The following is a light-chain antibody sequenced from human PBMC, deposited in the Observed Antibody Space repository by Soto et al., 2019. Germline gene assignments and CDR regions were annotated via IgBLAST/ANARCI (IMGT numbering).Light chain of an antibody. CDR2: GTS. CDR3: QQYGSSRPT. CDR1: QSVRSSY. J-gene: IGKJ1*01. Sequence: EIVMTQSPATLSVSPVERATLSCRASQSVRSSYLAWYQQKPGQAPRLLIYGTSSRATGIPDRFSGSGSGTDFTLTISRLEPEDFAVYYCQQYGSSRPTFGQGTKVDI. V-gene: IGKV3-20*01.